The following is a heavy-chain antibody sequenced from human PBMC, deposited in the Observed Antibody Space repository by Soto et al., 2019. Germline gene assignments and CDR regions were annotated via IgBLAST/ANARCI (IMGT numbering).Heavy chain of an antibody. CDR2: IYHSGST. V-gene: IGHV4-39*07. CDR3: ARDRRDSSGWYYPSNGNNWFDP. J-gene: IGHJ5*02. Sequence: SETLSLTCTVSGGSISSSSYYWGWIRQPPGKGLEWIGSIYHSGSTNYNPSLKSRVTISVDKSKNQFSPKLSSVTAADTAVYYCARDRRDSSGWYYPSNGNNWFDPWGQGTLVTVSS. D-gene: IGHD6-19*01. CDR1: GGSISSSSYY.